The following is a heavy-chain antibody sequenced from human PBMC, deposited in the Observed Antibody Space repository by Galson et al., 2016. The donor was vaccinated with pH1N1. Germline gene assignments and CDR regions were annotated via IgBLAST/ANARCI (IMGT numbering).Heavy chain of an antibody. CDR1: GGTFSNSA. CDR3: ATAGPLVREILYYSYAMDV. D-gene: IGHD3-10*01. J-gene: IGHJ6*02. Sequence: SVKVSCKASGGTFSNSAISWVRQAPGQGLEWMGGISPIFGSINYAQRFQGRLTITADIFTNTAYMDMSGLRFEDTAIYYCATAGPLVREILYYSYAMDVWGQGITVTVSS. CDR2: ISPIFGSI. V-gene: IGHV1-69*06.